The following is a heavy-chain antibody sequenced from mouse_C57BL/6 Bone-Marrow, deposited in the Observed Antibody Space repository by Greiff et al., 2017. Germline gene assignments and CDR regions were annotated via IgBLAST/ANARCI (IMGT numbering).Heavy chain of an antibody. CDR1: GYTFTEYT. J-gene: IGHJ4*01. D-gene: IGHD1-1*01. CDR3: ARHEDRRATVVGAMDY. V-gene: IGHV1-62-2*01. Sequence: QVQLKQSGAELVKPGASVKLSCKASGYTFTEYTIHWVKQRPGQGLEWIGWFYPGSGSIKYNEKFKDKATLTADKSSSTVYMELSRLTSEDSAVYFCARHEDRRATVVGAMDYWGQGTSVTVSS. CDR2: FYPGSGSI.